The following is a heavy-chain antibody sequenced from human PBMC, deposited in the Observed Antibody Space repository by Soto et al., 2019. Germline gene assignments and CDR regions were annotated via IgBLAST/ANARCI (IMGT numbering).Heavy chain of an antibody. CDR1: GFTFDSCA. Sequence: EVQLLESGGGVVLPGGSLRLSCAASGFTFDSCAMTWVRPAPGKGLEWVSVTSASGGTTYYADSVKGRFTISRDNSKNTVYLQMNSLRAEDTAVYYCAKSSSRSVNVVPATSAHYYLYMDVWGKGTTVTVSS. J-gene: IGHJ6*03. D-gene: IGHD2-2*01. V-gene: IGHV3-23*01. CDR2: TSASGGTT. CDR3: AKSSSRSVNVVPATSAHYYLYMDV.